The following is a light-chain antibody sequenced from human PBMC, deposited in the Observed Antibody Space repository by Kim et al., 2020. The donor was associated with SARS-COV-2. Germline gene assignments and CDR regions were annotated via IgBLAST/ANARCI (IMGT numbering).Light chain of an antibody. CDR2: NTN. Sequence: LRYTNFCSGIHSNIGTNPVDWYQQCPGTAPKLLIYNTNQRPSGVPDRFSASKSGPSASLAISGLQSEDEADYYCAAWDDSLSGPVFGGGTKLTVL. CDR1: HSNIGTNP. CDR3: AAWDDSLSGPV. J-gene: IGLJ2*01. V-gene: IGLV1-44*01.